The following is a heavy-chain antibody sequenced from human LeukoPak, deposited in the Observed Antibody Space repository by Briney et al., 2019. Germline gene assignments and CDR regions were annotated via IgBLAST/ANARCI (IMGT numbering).Heavy chain of an antibody. J-gene: IGHJ4*02. V-gene: IGHV1-2*02. D-gene: IGHD3-9*01. Sequence: ASVTVSCEASGYTFTGYYMHWVRQAPGQGLEWMGWINPNSGGTNYAQKFQGRVTMTRDTSISTAYMELSRLRSDDTAVYYCAREISGLTGYDYWGQGTLVTVSS. CDR3: AREISGLTGYDY. CDR1: GYTFTGYY. CDR2: INPNSGGT.